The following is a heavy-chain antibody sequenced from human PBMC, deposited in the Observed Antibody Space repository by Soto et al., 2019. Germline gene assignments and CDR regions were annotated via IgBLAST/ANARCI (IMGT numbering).Heavy chain of an antibody. V-gene: IGHV3-23*01. J-gene: IGHJ5*02. CDR2: ISGSGGST. Sequence: GGSLRLSCAASGFTFSSFAMSWVRQAPGKGLDWVSAISGSGGSTYSADSVKGRFTISRDNSKNTLYLQMSSLRAEDTAVYYCARGFSAGKGSPPDPWGQGTLVTVPS. CDR1: GFTFSSFA. CDR3: ARGFSAGKGSPPDP. D-gene: IGHD6-13*01.